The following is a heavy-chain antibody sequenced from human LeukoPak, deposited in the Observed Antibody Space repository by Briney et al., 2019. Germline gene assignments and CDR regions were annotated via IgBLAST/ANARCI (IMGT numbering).Heavy chain of an antibody. D-gene: IGHD2-21*01. J-gene: IGHJ4*02. V-gene: IGHV3-21*01. CDR2: ISRSSSYI. CDR1: VFTFSIYS. CDR3: ARDFVDY. Sequence: PGGSLRLSCASSVFTFSIYSMNCAPHAPAKGRECVSSISRSSSYIYYADSVKGRFTISRDNAKNSLYLQMKSLRAEDTAVYYCARDFVDYWGEGTLVTVYS.